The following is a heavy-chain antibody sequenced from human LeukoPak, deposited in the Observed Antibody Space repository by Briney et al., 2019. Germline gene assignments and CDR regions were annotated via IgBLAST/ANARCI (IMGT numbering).Heavy chain of an antibody. J-gene: IGHJ6*02. CDR3: ARGRARGGRDSSGYRQDYYYYGMDV. CDR2: INHSGST. V-gene: IGHV4-34*01. CDR1: GGSFSGYY. D-gene: IGHD3-22*01. Sequence: PSETLSLTCAVYGGSFSGYYWSWIRQPPGKGLEWIGEINHSGSTNYNPSLKSRVTISVDTSKNQFSLKLSSVTAADTAVYYCARGRARGGRDSSGYRQDYYYYGMDVWAKGPRSPSP.